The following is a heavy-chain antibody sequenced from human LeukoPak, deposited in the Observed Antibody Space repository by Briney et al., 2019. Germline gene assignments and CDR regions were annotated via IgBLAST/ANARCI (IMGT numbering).Heavy chain of an antibody. CDR3: ATRRDSSGWHYFDY. CDR2: SDPKDGET. Sequence: ASVKVPCKVSGYTLTELSIHWVRQAPGKGLEWMGSSDPKDGETIYAQKFQGRVTMTEDTSTDTAYMELSSLRSEDTAVYYCATRRDSSGWHYFDYWGQGTLVTVSS. D-gene: IGHD6-19*01. CDR1: GYTLTELS. V-gene: IGHV1-24*01. J-gene: IGHJ4*02.